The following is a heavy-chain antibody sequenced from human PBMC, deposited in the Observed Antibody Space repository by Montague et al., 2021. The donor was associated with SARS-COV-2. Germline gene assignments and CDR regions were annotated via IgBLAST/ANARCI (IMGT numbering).Heavy chain of an antibody. CDR3: ARALYCSDGSCYPNWFDP. J-gene: IGHJ5*02. CDR2: IYYSGST. V-gene: IGHV4-59*01. CDR1: GGSISSYY. Sequence: SETLSLTCTVSGGSISSYYWSWILQPPGKGLEWIGYIYYSGSTNYNPSLKSRVTISVDTSKNQFSLKLSSVTAADTAVYYCARALYCSDGSCYPNWFDPWGQGTLVTVSS. D-gene: IGHD2-15*01.